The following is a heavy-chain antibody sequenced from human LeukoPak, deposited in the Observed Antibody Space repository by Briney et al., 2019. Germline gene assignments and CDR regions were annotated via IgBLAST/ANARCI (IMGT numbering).Heavy chain of an antibody. D-gene: IGHD4-23*01. Sequence: PSQTLSLTCTVSGGSISSGGYYWSWIRQPPGKGLEWIGSIYYSGSTYYNPSLKSRVTISVDTSKNQFSLKLSSVTAADTAVYYCARPSVVTAYYFDYWGQGTLVTVSS. CDR2: IYYSGST. CDR3: ARPSVVTAYYFDY. CDR1: GGSISSGGYY. V-gene: IGHV4-39*01. J-gene: IGHJ4*02.